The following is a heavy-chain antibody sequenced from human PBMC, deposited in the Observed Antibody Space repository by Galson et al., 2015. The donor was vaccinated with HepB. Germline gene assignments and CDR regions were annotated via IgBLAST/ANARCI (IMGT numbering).Heavy chain of an antibody. CDR2: INHSGST. Sequence: SETLSLTCAVYGGSFSGYYWSWIRQPPGKGLEWIGEINHSGSTNYNPSLKSRVTISVDTSKNQFSLKLSSVTAADTAVYYCARGPRGVFFDPWGQGTLVTVSS. CDR1: GGSFSGYY. D-gene: IGHD5/OR15-5a*01. V-gene: IGHV4-34*01. CDR3: ARGPRGVFFDP. J-gene: IGHJ5*02.